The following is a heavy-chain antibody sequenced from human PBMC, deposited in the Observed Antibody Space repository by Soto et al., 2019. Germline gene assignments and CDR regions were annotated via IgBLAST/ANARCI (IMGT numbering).Heavy chain of an antibody. J-gene: IGHJ5*02. D-gene: IGHD3-22*01. V-gene: IGHV4-39*07. CDR1: GGSISSSSSY. CDR3: ARDLLGYYYDSSGFYNSFDP. Sequence: PSETLSLTCTVSGGSISSSSSYWGWIRQPPGKGLEWIGSVYYSGVTNYNPSLKSRVTILADTSKNQFSLKLKSVTAADTAVYYCARDLLGYYYDSSGFYNSFDPWGQGTLVTVSS. CDR2: VYYSGVT.